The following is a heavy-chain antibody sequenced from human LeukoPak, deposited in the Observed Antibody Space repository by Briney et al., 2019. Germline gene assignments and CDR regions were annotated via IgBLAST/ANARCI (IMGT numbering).Heavy chain of an antibody. CDR1: GGSISSGGYS. D-gene: IGHD1-26*01. V-gene: IGHV4-30-2*01. CDR3: AGSQGGVVGATRMYYFDY. CDR2: IYHSGST. J-gene: IGHJ4*02. Sequence: PSETLSLTCAVSGGSISSGGYSWSWLRQPPGKGLEWIGYIYHSGSTYYNPSLKSRVTISVDRSKNQFSLKLSSVTAADTAVYYCAGSQGGVVGATRMYYFDYWGQGTLVTVSS.